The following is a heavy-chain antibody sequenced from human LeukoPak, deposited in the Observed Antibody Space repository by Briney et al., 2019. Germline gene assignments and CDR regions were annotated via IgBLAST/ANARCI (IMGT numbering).Heavy chain of an antibody. Sequence: THGASLKISCKGSGYSFTSYWIGWVRPMPGKDLEWMGIFSPGDSDSRYSPSFQGQVTISADKSISTVYLQWSSLKASDTAMYYCARLASAWNFDYWGQGTLVTVSS. J-gene: IGHJ4*02. V-gene: IGHV5-51*01. CDR1: GYSFTSYW. CDR3: ARLASAWNFDY. CDR2: FSPGDSDS. D-gene: IGHD6-19*01.